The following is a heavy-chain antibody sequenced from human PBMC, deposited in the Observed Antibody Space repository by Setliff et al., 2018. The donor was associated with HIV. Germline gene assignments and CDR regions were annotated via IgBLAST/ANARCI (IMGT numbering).Heavy chain of an antibody. Sequence: SCKASGYTFTSYDINWVHWVRQLPGKGLVWVSSMNSDGSRTTYADSVKGRFTISRDKAKNSLYLQMNSLRAEDTDVYYCARDFLYFWEKGGFDIWGQGTMVTVSS. CDR2: MNSDGSRT. CDR1: GYTFTSYDINW. CDR3: ARDFLYFWEKGGFDI. V-gene: IGHV3-74*03. J-gene: IGHJ3*02. D-gene: IGHD3-3*01.